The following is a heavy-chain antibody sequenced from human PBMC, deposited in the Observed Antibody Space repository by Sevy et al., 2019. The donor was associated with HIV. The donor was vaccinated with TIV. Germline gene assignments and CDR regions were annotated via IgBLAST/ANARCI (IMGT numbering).Heavy chain of an antibody. CDR3: ARDLGLLSYYYDAQYFQH. CDR2: INTDTGNP. J-gene: IGHJ1*01. D-gene: IGHD3-22*01. Sequence: ASVKVSCKASGYTFTHYAVNWVRQAPGQGLEWMGWINTDTGNPTYAQGFTGRFVFSLDTSVSTAYLQISSLKAEDTAVYFCARDLGLLSYYYDAQYFQHWGQGTLVTVSS. CDR1: GYTFTHYA. V-gene: IGHV7-4-1*02.